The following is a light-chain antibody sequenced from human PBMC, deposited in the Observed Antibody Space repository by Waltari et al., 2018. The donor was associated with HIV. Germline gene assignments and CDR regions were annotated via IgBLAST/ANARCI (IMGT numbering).Light chain of an antibody. J-gene: IGKJ4*01. CDR2: GAS. Sequence: ELVLTQSPGTLSLSPGARVTLSCRASQSVSSSYLAWYQQKPGQAPRLLIYGASSRATDIPDRFSGSGSGTDFTLTISRLEPEDFAVYYCQQYGSSLVTFGGGTKVEIK. CDR3: QQYGSSLVT. CDR1: QSVSSSY. V-gene: IGKV3-20*01.